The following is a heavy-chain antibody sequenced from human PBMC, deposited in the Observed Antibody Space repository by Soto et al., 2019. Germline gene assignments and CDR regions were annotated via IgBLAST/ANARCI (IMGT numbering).Heavy chain of an antibody. V-gene: IGHV3-30-3*01. CDR2: ISYDGSNK. CDR1: GFTFSSYA. J-gene: IGHJ3*02. CDR3: ARDSGSGYYGDAFDI. D-gene: IGHD3-22*01. Sequence: LRLSCAASGFTFSSYAMHWVRQAPGKGLEWVAVISYDGSNKYYADSVKGRFTISRDNSKNTLYLQMNSLRAEDTAVYYCARDSGSGYYGDAFDIWGQGTMVTVSS.